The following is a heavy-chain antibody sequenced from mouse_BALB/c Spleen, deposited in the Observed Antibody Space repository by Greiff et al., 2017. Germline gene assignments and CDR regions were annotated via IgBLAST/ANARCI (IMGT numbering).Heavy chain of an antibody. D-gene: IGHD2-4*01. CDR1: GYTFTSYW. Sequence: VQLQQPGAELVKPGASVKLSCKASGYTFTSYWMHWVKQRPGQGLEWIGEINPSNGRTNYNEKFKSKATLTVDKSSSTAYMQLSSLTSEDSAVYYCARSKIYYDYDEAMDYWGQGTSVTVSS. J-gene: IGHJ4*01. V-gene: IGHV1S81*02. CDR3: ARSKIYYDYDEAMDY. CDR2: INPSNGRT.